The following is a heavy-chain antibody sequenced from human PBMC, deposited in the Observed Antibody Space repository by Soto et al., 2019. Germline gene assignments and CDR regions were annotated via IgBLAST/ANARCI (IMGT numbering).Heavy chain of an antibody. V-gene: IGHV3-74*01. D-gene: IGHD5-18*01. CDR1: GFTFSNYW. CDR3: ARRRGYRYGDYFDY. Sequence: EALLVESGGGFVQPGGSLRLSCAASGFTFSNYWMHWVRQAPGKGLMWVSRINSDGSSTSYADSVKGRFTISRDNAKNTVYLQMNSLRADDTAVYYCARRRGYRYGDYFDYWGQGTLVTVSS. CDR2: INSDGSST. J-gene: IGHJ4*02.